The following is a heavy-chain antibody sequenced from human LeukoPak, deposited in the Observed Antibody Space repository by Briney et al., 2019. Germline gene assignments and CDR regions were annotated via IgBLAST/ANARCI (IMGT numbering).Heavy chain of an antibody. V-gene: IGHV4-59*11. Sequence: SETLSLTCAVSGDSFSSHYWTWIRQSPGTGLERIGYISHIGRTNYNPSLKSRVTISIDTSKNQFSLKLRSVTAADTAVHYCARDLVTVTKGFDIWGQGTMVSVSS. CDR3: ARDLVTVTKGFDI. J-gene: IGHJ3*02. CDR1: GDSFSSHY. CDR2: ISHIGRT. D-gene: IGHD4-17*01.